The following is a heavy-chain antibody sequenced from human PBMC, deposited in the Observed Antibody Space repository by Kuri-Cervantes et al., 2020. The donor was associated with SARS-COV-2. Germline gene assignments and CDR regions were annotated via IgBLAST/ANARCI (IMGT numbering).Heavy chain of an antibody. V-gene: IGHV3-53*01. CDR3: ARFSATSHDYCMDV. D-gene: IGHD6-25*01. J-gene: IGHJ6*02. CDR1: GFNVRRNY. Sequence: GGFLRLFCAACGFNVRRNYMSWVRQGPGEGLGWVPVIYSGGSTYYADSVKGRFIISRDNAKNSLCLQMNSLRADDTAVYYCARFSATSHDYCMDVWGQGNTVTVSS. CDR2: IYSGGST.